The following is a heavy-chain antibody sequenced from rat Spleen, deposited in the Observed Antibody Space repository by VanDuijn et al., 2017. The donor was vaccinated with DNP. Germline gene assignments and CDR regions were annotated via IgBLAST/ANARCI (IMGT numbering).Heavy chain of an antibody. Sequence: QVQLKESGPGLVQPSQTLSLTCTVSGFSLTNYGVSWVRQPPGKGLEWIGAIWSNGGTDYNSAIKSRLSISRDTSKSQVFLEMNSLQTEDTAMYFCARIGGANWGYYFDYWGQGVMVTVSS. D-gene: IGHD5-1*01. V-gene: IGHV2-16*01. CDR3: ARIGGANWGYYFDY. CDR2: IWSNGGT. J-gene: IGHJ2*01. CDR1: GFSLTNYG.